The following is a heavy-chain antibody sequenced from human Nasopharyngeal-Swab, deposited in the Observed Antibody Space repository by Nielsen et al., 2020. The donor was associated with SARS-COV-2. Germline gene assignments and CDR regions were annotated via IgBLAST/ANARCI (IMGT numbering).Heavy chain of an antibody. CDR3: ARGDLVVVPSPILGLGPFFYYFYLDV. D-gene: IGHD2-2*01. CDR2: VPHRGSI. Sequence: SATLSLTCAVSGGFVSSNDWWTWVRQSPGTGLEWIGEVPHRGSINYNPSLKSRVTLSMDKSKRQFSLRLTSVSAAETAVYFCARGDLVVVPSPILGLGPFFYYFYLDVWGKGTTVTVSS. J-gene: IGHJ6*03. CDR1: GGFVSSNDW. V-gene: IGHV4-4*02.